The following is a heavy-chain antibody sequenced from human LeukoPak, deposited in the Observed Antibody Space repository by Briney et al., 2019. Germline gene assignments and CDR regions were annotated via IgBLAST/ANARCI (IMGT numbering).Heavy chain of an antibody. Sequence: ASVKVSCKASGYTFTSYYMHWVRQAPGQGLEWMGIINPSGGSTSYAQKFQGRVTMTRDTSTSTVYMELSSLRSDDTAVYYCARARIQLWIDYWGQGTLVTVSS. D-gene: IGHD5-18*01. CDR2: INPSGGST. CDR1: GYTFTSYY. V-gene: IGHV1-46*01. J-gene: IGHJ4*02. CDR3: ARARIQLWIDY.